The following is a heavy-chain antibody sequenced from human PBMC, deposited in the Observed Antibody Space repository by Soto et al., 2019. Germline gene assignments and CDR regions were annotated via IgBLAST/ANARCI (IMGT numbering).Heavy chain of an antibody. Sequence: QVQLVQSGAEVKKPGASVKVSCKASGYTFTSYGMGWVRQAPGQGLEGMGWISASRGDTNYAQKFQDRVTVTADTSTNTAYMELTSLRSDDTAVYYCARDLRGYQLLSSPLDCWGQGTLVTVSS. D-gene: IGHD2-2*01. J-gene: IGHJ4*02. V-gene: IGHV1-18*04. CDR1: GYTFTSYG. CDR2: ISASRGDT. CDR3: ARDLRGYQLLSSPLDC.